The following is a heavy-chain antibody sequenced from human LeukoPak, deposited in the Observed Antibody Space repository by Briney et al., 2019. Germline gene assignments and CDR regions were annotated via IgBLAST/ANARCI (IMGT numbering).Heavy chain of an antibody. Sequence: GGSLRLSCTASGFTFSAYWMRWVRQAPGKGLEWVASIHSGGNEKYHVDSVEGRFTVPRDNAKNSLYLQMNSLRTEDTAVYYCARLTLSASDWCYDYWGQGTLVTVSS. V-gene: IGHV3-7*01. CDR3: ARLTLSASDWCYDY. D-gene: IGHD5-12*01. CDR2: IHSGGNEK. J-gene: IGHJ4*02. CDR1: GFTFSAYW.